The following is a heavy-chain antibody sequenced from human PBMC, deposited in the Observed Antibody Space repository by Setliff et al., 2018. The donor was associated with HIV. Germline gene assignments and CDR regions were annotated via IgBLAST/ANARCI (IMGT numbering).Heavy chain of an antibody. CDR3: ARQKSGTVLLLLEWVPYYFDY. CDR1: GDSISSSSYY. CDR2: VYYSGST. V-gene: IGHV4-39*06. Sequence: SETLSLTCTVSGDSISSSSYYWGWIRQPPGKGLEWIGIVYYSGSTYYNPSLKSRVTISVETSKNQFALKLNSVTAADTAVYQCARQKSGTVLLLLEWVPYYFDYWGQGMLVTVSS. D-gene: IGHD3-3*01. J-gene: IGHJ4*02.